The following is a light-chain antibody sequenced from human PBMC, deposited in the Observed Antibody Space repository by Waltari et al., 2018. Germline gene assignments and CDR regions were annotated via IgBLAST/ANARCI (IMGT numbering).Light chain of an antibody. CDR1: SSEVGSYNY. Sequence: QSALTQPASVSGSPGQSITISCTGTSSEVGSYNYVSWYQQHPGQAPKLLIFEVTDRPSGVSNRCPGSTSGNTASLTISGLQAEDEADYYCSSYTRTTTLYVFGTGTKVTVL. V-gene: IGLV2-14*03. CDR2: EVT. CDR3: SSYTRTTTLYV. J-gene: IGLJ1*01.